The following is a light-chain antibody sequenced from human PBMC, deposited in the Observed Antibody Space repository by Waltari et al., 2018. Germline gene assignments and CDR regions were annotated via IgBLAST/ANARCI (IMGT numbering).Light chain of an antibody. Sequence: DVVMTQSPLSLPVTLGQPASISCRSSQSLVHSDGNTYLNWFQQRPGQSPRRLLYKVSKRDSGVPDRFSGSGAGTDFTLKISRVEAEDDGVYSCMQGTHWPPVTFGQGTKLEI. CDR1: QSLVHSDGNTY. CDR2: KVS. CDR3: MQGTHWPPVT. V-gene: IGKV2-30*02. J-gene: IGKJ2*01.